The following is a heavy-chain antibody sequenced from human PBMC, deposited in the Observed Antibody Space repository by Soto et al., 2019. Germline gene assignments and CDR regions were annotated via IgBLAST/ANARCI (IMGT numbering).Heavy chain of an antibody. CDR3: AKVEQWLVRGYFQH. V-gene: IGHV3-23*01. CDR1: GFTFSSYA. D-gene: IGHD6-19*01. Sequence: GESLKISCAASGFTFSSYAMSWVRQAPGKGLEWVSAISGSGGSTYYADSVKGRFTISRDNSKNTLYLQMNSLRAEDTAVYYCAKVEQWLVRGYFQHWGQGTLVTVSS. J-gene: IGHJ1*01. CDR2: ISGSGGST.